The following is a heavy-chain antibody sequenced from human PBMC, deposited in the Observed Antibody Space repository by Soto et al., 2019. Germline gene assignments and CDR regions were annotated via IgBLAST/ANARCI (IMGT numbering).Heavy chain of an antibody. CDR3: AREGSHSAYNFAIGIQLWSFDR. V-gene: IGHV4-38-2*02. D-gene: IGHD1-1*01. CDR1: GYSINRGYY. J-gene: IGHJ5*02. Sequence: PSETLSLTCAVSGYSINRGYYWGWIRQSPGKGLEWIGSVYHSGNTYYNPSLKSRVTISVDTSKNQFSLNLYSLTAADMAVYYCAREGSHSAYNFAIGIQLWSFDRWGQGLPVTVSS. CDR2: VYHSGNT.